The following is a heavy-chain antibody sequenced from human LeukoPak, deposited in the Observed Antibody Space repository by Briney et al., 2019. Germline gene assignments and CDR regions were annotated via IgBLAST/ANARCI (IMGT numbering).Heavy chain of an antibody. J-gene: IGHJ4*02. Sequence: ASVKVCCKASGYTFTSYYMHWVRQAPGQGLEWMGIINPSGGSTSYAQKFQGRVTSTADESTSTAYMELSSLRSEDTAVYYCARANYYDSSGYRFDYWGQGTLVTVSS. D-gene: IGHD3-22*01. CDR1: GYTFTSYY. CDR2: INPSGGST. CDR3: ARANYYDSSGYRFDY. V-gene: IGHV1-46*01.